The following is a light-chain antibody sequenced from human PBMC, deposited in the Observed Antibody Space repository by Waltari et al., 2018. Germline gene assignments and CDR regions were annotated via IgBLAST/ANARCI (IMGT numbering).Light chain of an antibody. J-gene: IGLJ2*01. V-gene: IGLV4-69*01. Sequence: QLVLTQSPSASASLGASVNLTCTLSSGHSSYAIPWHQQQPEKGPRDLIQLNSDGSHSKGDGTADRFSGSSSGAERYLTLSSLQSEDEADYYCQTWGTGIRRHVVFGGGTKLTVL. CDR1: SGHSSYA. CDR2: LNSDGSH. CDR3: QTWGTGIRRHVV.